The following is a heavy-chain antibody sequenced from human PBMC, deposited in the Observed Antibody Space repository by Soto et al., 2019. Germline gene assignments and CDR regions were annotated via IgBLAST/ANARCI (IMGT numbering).Heavy chain of an antibody. V-gene: IGHV4-34*01. CDR2: INHSGST. CDR1: GGSFSGYY. D-gene: IGHD5-12*01. CDR3: AREPGYSGYDLSDKRFDY. J-gene: IGHJ4*02. Sequence: QVQLQQWGAGLLKPSETLSLTCAVYGGSFSGYYWSWIRQPPGKGLEWIGEINHSGSTNYNPSLKSRVTISVDTSKNQFSLKLSSVTAADTAVYYCAREPGYSGYDLSDKRFDYWGQGTLVTVSS.